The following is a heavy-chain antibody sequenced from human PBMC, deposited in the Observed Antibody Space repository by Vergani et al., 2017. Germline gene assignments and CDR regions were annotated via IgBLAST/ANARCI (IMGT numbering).Heavy chain of an antibody. Sequence: EVQLVESGGDLVQPGGSLRLTCVASGFTFSSYNMNWVRQSPGKGLEWISSISSGSGTIRYADSVMGRFTLSRDNAKNSLYLQMNNLRAADTAVYYCARARSDGDFDSWGQGTLVTVSS. D-gene: IGHD4-17*01. J-gene: IGHJ4*02. CDR1: GFTFSSYN. CDR3: ARARSDGDFDS. V-gene: IGHV3-48*01. CDR2: ISSGSGTI.